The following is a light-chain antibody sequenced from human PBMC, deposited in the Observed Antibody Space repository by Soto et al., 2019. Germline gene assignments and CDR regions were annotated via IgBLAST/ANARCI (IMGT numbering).Light chain of an antibody. CDR2: WAS. V-gene: IGKV4-1*01. J-gene: IGKJ5*01. CDR1: QRISCSSNKKNQ. Sequence: DIVMTQSPDSLAVSLRERATINCKSSQRISCSSNKKNQLAWYQQKPGQPPQLXIYWASTRESGVPDRFSGSGSGTDFTLTISSLQAEDVAVYYCQQYHSVPVTFGQGTRLEIK. CDR3: QQYHSVPVT.